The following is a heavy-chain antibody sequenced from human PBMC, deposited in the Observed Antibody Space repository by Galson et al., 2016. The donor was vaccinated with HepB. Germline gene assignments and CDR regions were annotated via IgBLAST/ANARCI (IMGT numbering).Heavy chain of an antibody. J-gene: IGHJ4*02. D-gene: IGHD2-2*01. V-gene: IGHV3-23*01. CDR1: GFTFSSYS. Sequence: LRLSCAASGFTFSSYSMSWVRQAPGKGLEWVSIIGGGGATTFYADSVKGRFTVSRDNSKNTLDLQMNNLRVEDTALYYCAKSSLFGPTISTCFDYWGQGTLVTVSS. CDR3: AKSSLFGPTISTCFDY. CDR2: IGGGGATT.